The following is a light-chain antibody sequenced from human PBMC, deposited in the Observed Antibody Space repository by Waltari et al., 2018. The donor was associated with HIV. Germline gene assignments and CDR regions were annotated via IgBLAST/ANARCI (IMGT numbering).Light chain of an antibody. V-gene: IGKV3-20*01. CDR2: GAS. Sequence: SPVTLSLSPGERATLSCRASRSLNSRHLAWYQQKPGQTPRLLIYGASSRATGIPDRFNGSGSGTDFTLTIIRLEPDDFAMYYCQQSGTFGQGTRLEIK. CDR1: RSLNSRH. J-gene: IGKJ2*01. CDR3: QQSGT.